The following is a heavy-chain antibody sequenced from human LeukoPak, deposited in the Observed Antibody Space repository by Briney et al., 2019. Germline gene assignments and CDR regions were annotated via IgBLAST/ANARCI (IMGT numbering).Heavy chain of an antibody. CDR1: GYTFTSCG. Sequence: ASVKVSCKASGYTFTSCGISWVRQAPGQGLEWMGWISAYNGNTNYAQKLQGRVTMTTDTSTSTAYMELRSLRSDDTAVYYCASNPHRDFLGIFDYWGQGPLVTVSS. CDR3: ASNPHRDFLGIFDY. D-gene: IGHD7-27*01. CDR2: ISAYNGNT. J-gene: IGHJ4*02. V-gene: IGHV1-18*01.